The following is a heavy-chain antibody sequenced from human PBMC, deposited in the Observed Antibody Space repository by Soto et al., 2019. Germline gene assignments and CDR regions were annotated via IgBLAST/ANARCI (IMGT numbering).Heavy chain of an antibody. CDR2: INHSGST. CDR1: GGSFSGYY. CDR3: ARVAKMLYDRCLLSRRSSNWFDP. Sequence: PSETLSLTCAVYGGSFSGYYWSWIRQPPGKGLELIGEINHSGSTNYNPSLKSRVTISVDTSKNQFSLKLSSVTAADTAVYYCARVAKMLYDRCLLSRRSSNWFDPWGQGTLVTVSS. J-gene: IGHJ5*02. V-gene: IGHV4-34*01. D-gene: IGHD2-8*01.